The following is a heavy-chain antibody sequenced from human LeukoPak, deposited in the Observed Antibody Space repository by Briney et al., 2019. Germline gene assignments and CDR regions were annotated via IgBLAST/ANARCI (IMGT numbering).Heavy chain of an antibody. CDR3: ARGPYSANFYVGDH. CDR1: GFSLSSYW. V-gene: IGHV3-74*01. D-gene: IGHD1-26*01. CDR2: ISGDGRTI. Sequence: PGGSLRLSGAASGFSLSSYWMHWVRQVPGQGLVWVSRISGDGRTISYADSVKGRFTISRDNAKNTLYLQMNSLRADDTAVYYCARGPYSANFYVGDHWGQGTLLTVSS. J-gene: IGHJ4*02.